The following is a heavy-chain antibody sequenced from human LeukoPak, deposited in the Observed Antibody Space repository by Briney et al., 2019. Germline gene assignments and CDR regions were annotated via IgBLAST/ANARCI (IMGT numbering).Heavy chain of an antibody. V-gene: IGHV1-2*02. CDR1: GYKFTDDY. CDR3: APTAEAYTSWWKV. D-gene: IGHD3-16*01. Sequence: ASVKVSCKASGYKFTDDYMHWVRQAPGQGLGFMGWISPDSGFTNYAQKFKGRVTMTRDTSISTAYLEVRSLTSDDTAVYYCAPTAEAYTSWWKVWGQGTLVTVSS. J-gene: IGHJ4*02. CDR2: ISPDSGFT.